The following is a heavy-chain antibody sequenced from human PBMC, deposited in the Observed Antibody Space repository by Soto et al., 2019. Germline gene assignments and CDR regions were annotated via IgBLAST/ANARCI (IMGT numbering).Heavy chain of an antibody. V-gene: IGHV1-18*01. Sequence: QVHLVQSGAEVKKPGASVKVSCKGSGYAFTTYGITWVRQAPGQGLEWMGWISAHSGNTNYAQKLQGRVTVTRDTSPSTAYMELRSLRSDDTAVYYCARGRYGDYWGQGALVTVSS. CDR1: GYAFTTYG. D-gene: IGHD1-1*01. CDR2: ISAHSGNT. J-gene: IGHJ4*02. CDR3: ARGRYGDY.